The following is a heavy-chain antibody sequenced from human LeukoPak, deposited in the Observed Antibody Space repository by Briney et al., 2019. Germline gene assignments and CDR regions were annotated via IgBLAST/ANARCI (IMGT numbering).Heavy chain of an antibody. V-gene: IGHV3-48*03. CDR2: ISSSGSTI. CDR1: GFYFANYA. D-gene: IGHD1-1*01. CDR3: ARGGYNWNDRFDY. J-gene: IGHJ4*02. Sequence: RAGGSLRLSCAASGFYFANYAMSWVRQAPGQGLEWVSYISSSGSTIYYADSVKGRFTISRDNAKNSLYLQMNSLRAEDTAIYYCARGGYNWNDRFDYWGQGTLVTVSS.